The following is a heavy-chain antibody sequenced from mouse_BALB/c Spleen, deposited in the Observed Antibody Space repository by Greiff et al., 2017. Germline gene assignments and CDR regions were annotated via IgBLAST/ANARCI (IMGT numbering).Heavy chain of an antibody. CDR2: ISSGSSTN. J-gene: IGHJ4*01. CDR1: GFTFSSFG. D-gene: IGHD2-14*01. CDR3: TKRGYDYAMDY. Sequence: VQLKESGGGLVQPGGSRKLSCAASGFTFSSFGMYWVRQAPEKGLEWVAYISSGSSTNYYADTVKGRFTISRDNPKNTLFLQMTSLRSEDTAMYYCTKRGYDYAMDYWGQGTSVTVSS. V-gene: IGHV5-17*02.